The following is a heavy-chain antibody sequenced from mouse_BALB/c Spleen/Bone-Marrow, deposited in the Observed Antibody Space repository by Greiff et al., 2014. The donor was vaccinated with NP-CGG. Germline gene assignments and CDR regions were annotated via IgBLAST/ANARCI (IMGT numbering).Heavy chain of an antibody. D-gene: IGHD4-1*01. V-gene: IGHV1-80*01. CDR3: ARGGRLTGYYFDY. CDR1: GYAFSSYW. CDR2: IYPGDGDT. J-gene: IGHJ2*01. Sequence: LQESGAELVRPGSSVKISCKASGYAFSSYWMNWVKQRPGQGLERIGQIYPGDGDTNYNGNFKDKATLTTDKSSTTAYMQLSSLTSEDSAVYFCARGGRLTGYYFDYWGQGTTLTVSS.